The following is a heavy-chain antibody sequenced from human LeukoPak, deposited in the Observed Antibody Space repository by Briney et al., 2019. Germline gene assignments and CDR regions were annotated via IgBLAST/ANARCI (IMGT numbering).Heavy chain of an antibody. Sequence: SETLSLTCTVSGYSISSGYYWGWIRQPPGKGLEWIGSIYHSGNTYYNPFLKSRVTMPVDTSKNQFSLNLSSVTAADTAVYYCARRGRYYYGSGSYYNGAFDIWGQGTMVTVSS. J-gene: IGHJ3*02. V-gene: IGHV4-38-2*02. CDR3: ARRGRYYYGSGSYYNGAFDI. CDR2: IYHSGNT. D-gene: IGHD3-10*01. CDR1: GYSISSGYY.